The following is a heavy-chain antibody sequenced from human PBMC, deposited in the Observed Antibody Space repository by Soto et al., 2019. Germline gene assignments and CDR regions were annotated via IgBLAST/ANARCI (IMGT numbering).Heavy chain of an antibody. J-gene: IGHJ5*02. CDR2: FDPEDGET. V-gene: IGHV1-24*01. Sequence: ASARVSFTFSGSTLPDESMHLVRQAPGKGLEWMGGFDPEDGETIYAQKFQGRVTMTEDTSTDTAYMELSSLRSEDTAVYYCATEVRVRRVDPWGQGTLV. CDR3: ATEVRVRRVDP. D-gene: IGHD6-13*01. CDR1: GSTLPDES.